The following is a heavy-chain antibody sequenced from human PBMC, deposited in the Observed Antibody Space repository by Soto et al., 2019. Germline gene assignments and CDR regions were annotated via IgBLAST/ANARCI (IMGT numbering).Heavy chain of an antibody. Sequence: PGGSLRLSCVASGFSFSDYTMNWVRQAPGRGPEWISSISSGSSYIHYSDSVKGRFTISRDNAKNSLYLQMNSLRAEDTAVYYCARDRRAAAGIGRFDPWGQGTLVTVSS. CDR2: ISSGSSYI. CDR1: GFSFSDYT. D-gene: IGHD6-13*01. V-gene: IGHV3-21*01. J-gene: IGHJ5*02. CDR3: ARDRRAAAGIGRFDP.